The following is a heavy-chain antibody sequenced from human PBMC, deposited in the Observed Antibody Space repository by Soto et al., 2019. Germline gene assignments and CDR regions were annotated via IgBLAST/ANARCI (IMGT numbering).Heavy chain of an antibody. Sequence: ASVKVSCKASGYTFTGYYMHWVRQAPGQGLEWMGWINPNSGGTNYAQKFQGWVTMTRDTSISTAYMELSRLRSDDTAVYYCARGLSGYGDYAFYFDYWGQGTLVTVS. CDR3: ARGLSGYGDYAFYFDY. V-gene: IGHV1-2*04. CDR1: GYTFTGYY. CDR2: INPNSGGT. D-gene: IGHD4-17*01. J-gene: IGHJ4*02.